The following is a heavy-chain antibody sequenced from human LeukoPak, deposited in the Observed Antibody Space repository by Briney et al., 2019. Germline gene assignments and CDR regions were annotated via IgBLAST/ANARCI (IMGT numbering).Heavy chain of an antibody. CDR1: GFTFSSYW. CDR2: IRQDGSEK. Sequence: GSLRLSCAASGFTFSSYWMSWVRQAPGKGLEWVANIRQDGSEKYYVDSVKGRFTISRDNAKNSLYLQMNSLRAEDTAVYYCARGKGGDIYYYDILTGPIDYWGQGTLVTVSS. J-gene: IGHJ4*02. V-gene: IGHV3-7*01. CDR3: ARGKGGDIYYYDILTGPIDY. D-gene: IGHD3-9*01.